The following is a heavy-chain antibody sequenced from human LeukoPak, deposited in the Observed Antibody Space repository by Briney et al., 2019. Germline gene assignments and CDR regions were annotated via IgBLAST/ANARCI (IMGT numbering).Heavy chain of an antibody. V-gene: IGHV1-2*02. J-gene: IGHJ6*03. D-gene: IGHD1-26*01. Sequence: ASVKVSCKASGYTFTSYGISWVRQAPGQGLEWMGWINPNSGGTNYAQKFQGRVTMTRDTSISTAYMELSRLRSDDTAVYYCARDRIVGATPYMDVWGKGTTVTVSS. CDR3: ARDRIVGATPYMDV. CDR2: INPNSGGT. CDR1: GYTFTSYG.